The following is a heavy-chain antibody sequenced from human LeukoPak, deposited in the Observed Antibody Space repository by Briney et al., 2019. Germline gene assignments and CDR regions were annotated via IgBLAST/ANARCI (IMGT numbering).Heavy chain of an antibody. CDR2: INQDGSEK. Sequence: PGGSLRLSCAVSGFTFSRYWMNWVRQAPGKGLEWVANINQDGSEKYYVDSVKGRFTISRDNAKNSLYLQMNSLRAEDTAVYYCARDLGQYYDTSDNWFDPWGQGTLVTVSS. V-gene: IGHV3-7*01. J-gene: IGHJ5*02. CDR3: ARDLGQYYDTSDNWFDP. CDR1: GFTFSRYW. D-gene: IGHD3-22*01.